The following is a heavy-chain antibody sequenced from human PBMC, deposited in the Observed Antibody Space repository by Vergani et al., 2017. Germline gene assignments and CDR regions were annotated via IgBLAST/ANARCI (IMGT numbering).Heavy chain of an antibody. V-gene: IGHV4-59*01. CDR3: ARVRGRAMWGRRGGGDKFYWYFDL. CDR2: IYYSGST. CDR1: GGSISSYY. D-gene: IGHD2-21*02. Sequence: QVQLQESGPGLVKPSETLSLTCTVSGGSISSYYWSWIRQPPGKGLEWIGYIYYSGSTNYNPSLKSRVTISVDTSKNQFSLKLSSVTAADTAVYYCARVRGRAMWGRRGGGDKFYWYFDLWGRGTLVTVSS. J-gene: IGHJ2*01.